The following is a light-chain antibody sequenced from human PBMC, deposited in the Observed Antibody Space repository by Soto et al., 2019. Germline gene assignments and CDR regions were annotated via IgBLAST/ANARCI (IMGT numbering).Light chain of an antibody. J-gene: IGKJ3*01. CDR1: QSINSW. V-gene: IGKV1-5*03. CDR3: QHYDSYSGT. CDR2: MAS. Sequence: DIQMTQSPSTLSASVGDRVTITCRASQSINSWLAWYQQKPGKAPKLLIYMASTLEDGVPSRFSGSGSGTESALTISGVQPDDFSTYYCQHYDSYSGTFGPGTKVDIK.